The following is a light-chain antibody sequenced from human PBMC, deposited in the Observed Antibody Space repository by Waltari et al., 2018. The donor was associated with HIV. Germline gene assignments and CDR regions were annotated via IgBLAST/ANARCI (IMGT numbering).Light chain of an antibody. CDR1: QSVDNK. CDR2: DAS. V-gene: IGKV3-15*01. J-gene: IGKJ1*01. CDR3: QQYKNWPPWT. Sequence: ETVMTQSPATLSASLGETITLSCRASQSVDNKLAWYRQKHGQSPRLLIYDASTGATGVPGRFSGSGSGTQFSLTISSLQSEDFGIYYCQQYKNWPPWTFGQGTKVEIK.